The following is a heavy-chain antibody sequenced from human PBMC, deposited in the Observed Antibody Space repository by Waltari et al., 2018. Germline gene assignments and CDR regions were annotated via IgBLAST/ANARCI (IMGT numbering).Heavy chain of an antibody. Sequence: VESGGVVVQPCGSLVLHSTASGITFGNYWMHWVRHGPGPGLMWVSRIDSDGSSTSYEDSVRGRFTISRDNAKNTLYLQMNSVRDEDTAVYYCGRARVQGVKYFDYWGRGTLVTVSS. CDR2: IDSDGSST. D-gene: IGHD3-10*01. CDR1: GITFGNYW. J-gene: IGHJ4*02. CDR3: GRARVQGVKYFDY. V-gene: IGHV3-74*01.